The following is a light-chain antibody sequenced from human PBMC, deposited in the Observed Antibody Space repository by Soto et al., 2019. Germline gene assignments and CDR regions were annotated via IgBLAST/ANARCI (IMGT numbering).Light chain of an antibody. J-gene: IGKJ1*01. CDR3: QQYNSYSGT. V-gene: IGKV1-5*01. CDR1: QGISSW. Sequence: DIQMTQSPSTLSPSVGARAPITCRASQGISSWLAWYQQKPGTAPKLLIYDASSLESGVPSRFSGSGSATEFTLTISSLQPDDFATYYCQQYNSYSGTFGQGTKVDIK. CDR2: DAS.